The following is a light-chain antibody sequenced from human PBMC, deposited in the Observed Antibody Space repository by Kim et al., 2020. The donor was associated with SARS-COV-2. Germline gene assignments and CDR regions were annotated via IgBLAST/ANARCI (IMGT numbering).Light chain of an antibody. J-gene: IGKJ2*01. Sequence: EIVLTQSPGTLSVSPGERVTLSCRASQIVSSSYLAWYQQRPGQAPRLLIYGASGRATGIPDRFSGSGSGTDFTLTISRLEPEDSAVYYCQQYGSSLPFTFGQGTKVEIK. CDR1: QIVSSSY. V-gene: IGKV3-20*01. CDR3: QQYGSSLPFT. CDR2: GAS.